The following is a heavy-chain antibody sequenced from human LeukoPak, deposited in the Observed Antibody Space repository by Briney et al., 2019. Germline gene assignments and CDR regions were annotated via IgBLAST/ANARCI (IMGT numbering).Heavy chain of an antibody. CDR3: AREEDCSSTSCSDAFDI. D-gene: IGHD2-2*01. Sequence: PSETLSLTCTVSGGSISSYYWSWIRQPAGKGLEWVGRIYTSGSTNYNPSLKSRVTMSVDTSKNQFSLKLSSVTAADTAVYYCAREEDCSSTSCSDAFDIWGQGTMVTVSS. CDR1: GGSISSYY. V-gene: IGHV4-4*07. J-gene: IGHJ3*02. CDR2: IYTSGST.